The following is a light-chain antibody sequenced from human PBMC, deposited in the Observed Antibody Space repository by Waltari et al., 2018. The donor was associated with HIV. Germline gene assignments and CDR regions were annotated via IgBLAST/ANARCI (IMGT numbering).Light chain of an antibody. Sequence: QSALTQPHSVSGSPGQSLPISCTGTSSYVDTFVSWYQQHPGKAPKVIIYDVNKRPSGVPDRFSGSKSGNTASLTISGLQAEDEADYHCCSHAGNFIFVFGTGTKVTVL. CDR1: SSYVDTF. J-gene: IGLJ1*01. CDR2: DVN. CDR3: CSHAGNFIFV. V-gene: IGLV2-11*01.